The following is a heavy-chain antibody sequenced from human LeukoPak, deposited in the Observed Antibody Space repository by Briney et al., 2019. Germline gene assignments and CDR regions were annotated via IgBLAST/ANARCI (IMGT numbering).Heavy chain of an antibody. J-gene: IGHJ4*02. CDR3: AKDLGGDYGDSGY. D-gene: IGHD4-17*01. V-gene: IGHV3-43*01. CDR2: ISWDGGSR. CDR1: GFTFDDYT. Sequence: GGSLRLSCAASGFTFDDYTMHWVRQAPGKGLEWVSLISWDGGSRYYADSVKGRFTISRDNSKNSLYLQMNSLRTEDTALYYCAKDLGGDYGDSGYWGQGTLVTVSS.